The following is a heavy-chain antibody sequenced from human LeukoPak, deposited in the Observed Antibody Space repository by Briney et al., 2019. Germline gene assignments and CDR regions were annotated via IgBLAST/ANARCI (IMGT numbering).Heavy chain of an antibody. CDR2: ISYDGSNK. Sequence: PGGSLRLSRAASGFTFSSYAMHWVRQAPGKGLEWVTVISYDGSNKYYADSVKGRFTISRDNSKNTLYLQMNSLRAEDTAVYYCARDHRVSGWYGYFEYWGQGTLVTVSS. CDR1: GFTFSSYA. J-gene: IGHJ4*02. D-gene: IGHD6-19*01. V-gene: IGHV3-30-3*01. CDR3: ARDHRVSGWYGYFEY.